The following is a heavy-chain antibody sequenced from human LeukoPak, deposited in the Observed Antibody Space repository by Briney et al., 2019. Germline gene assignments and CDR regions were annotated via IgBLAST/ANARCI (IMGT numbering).Heavy chain of an antibody. CDR1: GGSINYYY. CDR3: ARETTGAGHFDY. J-gene: IGHJ4*02. D-gene: IGHD7-27*01. CDR2: IYYSGGT. Sequence: SETLSLTCTVSGGSINYYYWMWIRQPPGKGLEWIGYIYYSGGTQYNPSLKSRVTMLVDTSKNQFSLKLTAVTAADTAVYYCARETTGAGHFDYWGQGSLVTVSS. V-gene: IGHV4-59*01.